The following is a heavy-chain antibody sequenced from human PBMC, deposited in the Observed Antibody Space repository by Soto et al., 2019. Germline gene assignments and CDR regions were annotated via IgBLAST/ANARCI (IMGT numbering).Heavy chain of an antibody. J-gene: IGHJ6*02. CDR1: GYSFTSYW. Sequence: GESLKISCKGSGYSFTSYWIGWVRQMPGKGLEWMGIIYPGDSDTRYGPSFQGQVTISVDKSISTAYLQWSSLKASDTAMYYCARGMYYDFWSGSPPLYGMDVWGQGTTVTVSS. CDR2: IYPGDSDT. V-gene: IGHV5-51*01. D-gene: IGHD3-3*01. CDR3: ARGMYYDFWSGSPPLYGMDV.